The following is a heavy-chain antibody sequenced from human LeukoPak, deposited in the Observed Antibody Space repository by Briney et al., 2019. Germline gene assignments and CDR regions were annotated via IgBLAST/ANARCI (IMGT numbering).Heavy chain of an antibody. Sequence: NPGGSLRLSCAASGFTFSSYTMNWVRQAPGKGLEWVSSISSSSSHIYYADSVKGRFTISRDNAKNSLYLQMNSLRAEDTAVYYCARVVPGTGFFYWGQGTLVSVSS. CDR2: ISSSSSHI. D-gene: IGHD2-8*02. CDR1: GFTFSSYT. V-gene: IGHV3-21*01. J-gene: IGHJ4*02. CDR3: ARVVPGTGFFY.